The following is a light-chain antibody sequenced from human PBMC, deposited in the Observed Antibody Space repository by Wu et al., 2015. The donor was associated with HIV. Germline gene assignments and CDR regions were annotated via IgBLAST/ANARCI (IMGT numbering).Light chain of an antibody. CDR2: GTS. V-gene: IGKV3-20*01. J-gene: IGKJ2*01. CDR1: QTVDSNS. CDR3: QQFDEYGDSSLYI. Sequence: EIVLTQSPGTLSLSPGERATLSCRASQTVDSNSLAWYQQKAGQAPRLLIYGTSNRATGIPDRFSGSGSGTDFTLTISRLEPEDFAVYYCQQFDEYGDSSLYIFGQGTKLQIK.